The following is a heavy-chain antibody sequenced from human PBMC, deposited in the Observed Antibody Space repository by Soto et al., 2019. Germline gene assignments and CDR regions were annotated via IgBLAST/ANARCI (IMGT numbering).Heavy chain of an antibody. Sequence: GGSLRLSCAASGFTFSNYWMSWVRQAPGKGLEWVANIKQDGSEIYYVDSVKGRFTISRDNAKNSLFLQMNSLRAEDTAVYYCARVRTVNYYGMDVWGQGTTVTVSS. CDR1: GFTFSNYW. J-gene: IGHJ6*02. CDR2: IKQDGSEI. CDR3: ARVRTVNYYGMDV. V-gene: IGHV3-7*05.